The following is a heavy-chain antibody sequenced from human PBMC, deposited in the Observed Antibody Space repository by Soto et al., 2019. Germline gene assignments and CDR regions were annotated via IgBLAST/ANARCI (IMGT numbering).Heavy chain of an antibody. CDR1: GGSISSSSYY. D-gene: IGHD3-10*01. CDR3: ATGGSASYSTPFDI. J-gene: IGHJ3*02. CDR2: IYYSGST. V-gene: IGHV4-39*01. Sequence: QLQLQESGPGLVKPSETLSLTCTVSGGSISSSSYYWGWIRQPPGKGLEWIGSIYYSGSTYYNPPLTSRVPISLDTSKTQFSLKLSSVPAADTAVYYCATGGSASYSTPFDIWGQGSMVTVSS.